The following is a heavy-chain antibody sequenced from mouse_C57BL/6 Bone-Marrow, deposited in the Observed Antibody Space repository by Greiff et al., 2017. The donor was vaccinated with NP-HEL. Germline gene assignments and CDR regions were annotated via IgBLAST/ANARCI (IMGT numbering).Heavy chain of an antibody. Sequence: QVQLQQSGAELARPGASVKLSCKASGYTFTSYGISWVKQRTGQGLEWIGEIYHRSGNTYYNEKFKGKATLTADKSSSTAYMELRSLTSEDSAVYFGAREGITAVVVQYYLDYWGQGTTLTVSS. D-gene: IGHD1-1*01. CDR3: AREGITAVVVQYYLDY. CDR2: IYHRSGNT. J-gene: IGHJ2*01. V-gene: IGHV1-81*01. CDR1: GYTFTSYG.